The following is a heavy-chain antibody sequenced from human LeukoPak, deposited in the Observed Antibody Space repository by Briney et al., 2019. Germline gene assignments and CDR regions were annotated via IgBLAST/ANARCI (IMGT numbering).Heavy chain of an antibody. V-gene: IGHV3-23*01. CDR2: ISGSVGRT. D-gene: IGHD3-22*01. CDR1: GFTFSSYA. CDR3: AKTYYYDSSGSHYFDY. Sequence: PGGSLRLSCAASGFTFSSYAMSWGRQAPGKGLEWVSVISGSVGRTYYADSVKGRFTISRDNSKNTLYLQMNSLRAEDTAVYYCAKTYYYDSSGSHYFDYWGQGTLVTVSS. J-gene: IGHJ4*02.